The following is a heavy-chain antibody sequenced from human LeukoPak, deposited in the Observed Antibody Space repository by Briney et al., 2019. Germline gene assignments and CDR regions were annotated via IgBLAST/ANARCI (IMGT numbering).Heavy chain of an antibody. Sequence: PSETLSLTCTVSGGSISTSNYYWGWIRQPPGKGLEWIGNIFYSGSTYYSPSLKSRVTISLDTSRNQFSLKLNSVTAADTAVYYCARETRYDSSGYTVANWFDPWGQGTLVTVSS. CDR2: IFYSGST. CDR3: ARETRYDSSGYTVANWFDP. D-gene: IGHD3-22*01. CDR1: GGSISTSNYY. J-gene: IGHJ5*02. V-gene: IGHV4-39*07.